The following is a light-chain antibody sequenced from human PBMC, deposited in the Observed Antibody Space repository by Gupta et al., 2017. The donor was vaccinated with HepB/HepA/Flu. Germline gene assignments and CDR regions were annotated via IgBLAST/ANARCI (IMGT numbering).Light chain of an antibody. J-gene: IGKJ1*01. CDR3: QQNDKLPWT. CDR2: DAS. CDR1: QDISDY. V-gene: IGKV1-33*01. Sequence: IQMTQSPSSLSASVGDRVTITCQASQDISDYLNWYQQKPGKAPKLLIYDASNLEPGAPSRFSGSGSGADYTFTISKLQPEDIATYYCQQNDKLPWTFGQGTKVEIK.